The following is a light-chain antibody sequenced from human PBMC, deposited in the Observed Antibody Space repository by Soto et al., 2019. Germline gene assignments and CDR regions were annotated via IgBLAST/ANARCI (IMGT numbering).Light chain of an antibody. J-gene: IGLJ2*01. CDR1: SSDVGGYNY. CDR3: SSYTSSSTLT. V-gene: IGLV2-14*01. CDR2: QVS. Sequence: ALAQPASVSGSPGQSITISCTGTSSDVGGYNYVSWYQQHPGKAPKLMIYQVSNRPSGISNRFSGSKSGNTASLTISGLQAEDEADYYCSSYTSSSTLTFGGGTKVTVL.